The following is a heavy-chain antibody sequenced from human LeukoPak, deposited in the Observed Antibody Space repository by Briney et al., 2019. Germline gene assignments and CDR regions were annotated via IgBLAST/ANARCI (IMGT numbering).Heavy chain of an antibody. Sequence: GGSLRLSCAASGFTFSSYEMNWVGQAPGKGLEWVSYISSSGSTIYYADSVKGRFTISRDNSKNTLYLQMNSLRAEDTAVYYCARGARDEKFDYWGQGTLVTVSS. V-gene: IGHV3-48*03. CDR3: ARGARDEKFDY. CDR1: GFTFSSYE. J-gene: IGHJ4*02. CDR2: ISSSGSTI.